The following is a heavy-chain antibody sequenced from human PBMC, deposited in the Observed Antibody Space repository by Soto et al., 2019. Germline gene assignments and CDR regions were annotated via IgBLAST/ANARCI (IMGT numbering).Heavy chain of an antibody. J-gene: IGHJ4*02. CDR1: GYTFATFG. D-gene: IGHD3-22*01. Sequence: GASVKVSCKASGYTFATFGISWVRQAPGQGLEWMGWISAYNGDTNYAQKVQGRVTMTSDTSTSTAYMELWSLRSDDTAVYYCARGSGTYYYDSSGYYDFDYWGQGTLVTV. CDR3: ARGSGTYYYDSSGYYDFDY. CDR2: ISAYNGDT. V-gene: IGHV1-18*01.